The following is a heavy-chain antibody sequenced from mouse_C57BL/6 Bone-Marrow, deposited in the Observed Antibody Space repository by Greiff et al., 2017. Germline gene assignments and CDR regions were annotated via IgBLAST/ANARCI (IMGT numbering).Heavy chain of an antibody. J-gene: IGHJ3*01. V-gene: IGHV1-85*01. CDR3: ARSYPGFAY. CDR2: IYPRDGIT. Sequence: QVQLQQSGPELVKPGASVKLSCKASGYTFTSYDINWVKQRPGQGLEWLGWIYPRDGITKYNEKFKGKAPLTVDTSSSTAYMELHSLTSEDSAVYFCARSYPGFAYWGQGTLVTVSA. D-gene: IGHD5-1-1*01. CDR1: GYTFTSYD.